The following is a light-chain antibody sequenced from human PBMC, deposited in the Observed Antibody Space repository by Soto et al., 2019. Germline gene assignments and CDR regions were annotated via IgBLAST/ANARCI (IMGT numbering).Light chain of an antibody. CDR3: SSYTSSSTQV. Sequence: QSALTQPASMSGSPGQSITISCTGTSSDVGGYNYVSWYQQHPGKAPKLMIYDVSNRPPGVSNRFSGSKSGNTASLTISGLQAEDEADYYCSSYTSSSTQVFGGGTKLTVL. V-gene: IGLV2-14*01. CDR2: DVS. CDR1: SSDVGGYNY. J-gene: IGLJ2*01.